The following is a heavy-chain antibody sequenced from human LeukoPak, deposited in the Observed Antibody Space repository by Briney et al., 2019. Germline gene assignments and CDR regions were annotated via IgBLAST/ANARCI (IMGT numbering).Heavy chain of an antibody. Sequence: GGSLRLSCAASGFTFSSYAMSWVRQAPGKGLEWVSAISGSGGSTYYADSVKGRFTISRDNAKNSLYLQMNSLRAEDTAVYYCARDWHGDYGDYWGQGTLVTVSS. J-gene: IGHJ4*02. CDR1: GFTFSSYA. CDR2: ISGSGGST. V-gene: IGHV3-23*01. D-gene: IGHD4-17*01. CDR3: ARDWHGDYGDY.